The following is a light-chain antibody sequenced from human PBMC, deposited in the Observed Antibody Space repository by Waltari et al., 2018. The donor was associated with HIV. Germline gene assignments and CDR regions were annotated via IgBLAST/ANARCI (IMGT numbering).Light chain of an antibody. J-gene: IGLJ2*01. CDR2: NPH. Sequence: QTVVTQEPSLSVSPGGTVTLTCGLSSGSVSTSYYPTWLQQTPGQTPRTLIFNPHTRSSGVPDRFSGSILGNQAALTIAGAQADDESDYYCVVYLGSGTWVFGGGTKLTVL. CDR3: VVYLGSGTWV. V-gene: IGLV8-61*01. CDR1: SGSVSTSYY.